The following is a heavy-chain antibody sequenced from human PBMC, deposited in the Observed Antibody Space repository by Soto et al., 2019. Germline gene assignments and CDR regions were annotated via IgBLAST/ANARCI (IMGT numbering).Heavy chain of an antibody. CDR3: VREAYIGYGHAIDH. J-gene: IGHJ4*02. D-gene: IGHD5-12*01. V-gene: IGHV4-59*01. Sequence: SETLSLTFAVSGVTISTYYWSWIRQPPGKELEWIGYNYHSGTTNYNPSLKSRVTISVDTSKNQFSLRLTSVTAADTAIYYCVREAYIGYGHAIDHWGQGTLVTVSS. CDR1: GVTISTYY. CDR2: NYHSGTT.